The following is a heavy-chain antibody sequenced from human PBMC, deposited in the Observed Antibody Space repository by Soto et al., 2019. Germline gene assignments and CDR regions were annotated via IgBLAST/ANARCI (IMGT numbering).Heavy chain of an antibody. Sequence: ASVKVSCKASGYTFSTYYLHWVRQAPGQGLEWVGLINPSAGSTTYAQKFQGRVTMTRDTSTSTIYMELSSLRSEDTAVYYCARELTEIGISQFYFHYSGPGTLVTVSS. D-gene: IGHD1-26*01. V-gene: IGHV1-46*01. CDR2: INPSAGST. CDR1: GYTFSTYY. J-gene: IGHJ4*02. CDR3: ARELTEIGISQFYFHY.